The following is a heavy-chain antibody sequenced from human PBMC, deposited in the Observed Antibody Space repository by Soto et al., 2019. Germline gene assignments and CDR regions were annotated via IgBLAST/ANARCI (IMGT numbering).Heavy chain of an antibody. Sequence: AGGSLRLSCAASGFTFSSYAMSWVRQAPGKGLEWVSAISGSGGSTYYADSVKGRFTISRDNSKNTPYLQMNSLRAEDTAVYYCAKDRGYCSSNSCYYGMDVWGQGTTVTVSS. CDR3: AKDRGYCSSNSCYYGMDV. J-gene: IGHJ6*02. V-gene: IGHV3-23*01. D-gene: IGHD2-2*03. CDR2: ISGSGGST. CDR1: GFTFSSYA.